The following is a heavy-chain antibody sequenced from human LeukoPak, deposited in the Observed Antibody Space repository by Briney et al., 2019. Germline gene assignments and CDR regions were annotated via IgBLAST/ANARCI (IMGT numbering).Heavy chain of an antibody. V-gene: IGHV4-59*01. Sequence: PSETLSLTCTVSGASISSYYWSWIRQPPGKGLEWIGYIYYSGSTNYNPSLKSRVTISVDTSKNQFSLKLSSVTAADTAVYYCARDYGDLAGFDYWGQGTLVTVSS. J-gene: IGHJ4*02. D-gene: IGHD4-17*01. CDR1: GASISSYY. CDR3: ARDYGDLAGFDY. CDR2: IYYSGST.